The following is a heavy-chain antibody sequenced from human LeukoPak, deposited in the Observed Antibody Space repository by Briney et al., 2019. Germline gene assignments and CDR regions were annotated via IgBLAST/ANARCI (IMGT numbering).Heavy chain of an antibody. D-gene: IGHD1-26*01. J-gene: IGHJ6*03. Sequence: GRSLRLSCAASGFTFSNYGMHWVRQAPGKGLEWVANIWHDGSNKYYAESLKGRSTISRDNSMNTLYLQMDSLRAEDTAVYYCAKELGHTSWQYIDVWGKGTMVTVSS. V-gene: IGHV3-33*06. CDR1: GFTFSNYG. CDR2: IWHDGSNK. CDR3: AKELGHTSWQYIDV.